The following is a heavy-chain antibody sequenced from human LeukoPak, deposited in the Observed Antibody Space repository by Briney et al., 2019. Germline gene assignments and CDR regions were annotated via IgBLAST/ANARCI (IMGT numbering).Heavy chain of an antibody. CDR2: INHSGST. V-gene: IGHV4-34*01. D-gene: IGHD3-22*01. J-gene: IGHJ4*02. CDR3: ARVNSGSLYYFDY. Sequence: SETLSLTCAVYGGSFSGYYWSWIRQPPGKGLEWIGEINHSGSTNYNPSLKSRVTISVDTSKNQFSLNLSSVTAADTAVYYCARVNSGSLYYFDYWGQGTLVTVSS. CDR1: GGSFSGYY.